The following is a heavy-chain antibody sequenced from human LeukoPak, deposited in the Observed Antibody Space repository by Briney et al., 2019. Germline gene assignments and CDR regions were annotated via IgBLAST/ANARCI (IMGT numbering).Heavy chain of an antibody. V-gene: IGHV4-31*03. CDR3: ARDPGYSGRTRGAFDI. CDR2: IYYSGST. D-gene: IGHD1-26*01. CDR1: GGSISSSSYY. Sequence: PSETLSLTCTVSGGSISSSSYYWSWIRQHPGKGLEWIGYIYYSGSTYYNPSLKSRVTISVDTSKNHFSLKLSSVTAADTAVYYCARDPGYSGRTRGAFDIWGQGTMVTVSS. J-gene: IGHJ3*02.